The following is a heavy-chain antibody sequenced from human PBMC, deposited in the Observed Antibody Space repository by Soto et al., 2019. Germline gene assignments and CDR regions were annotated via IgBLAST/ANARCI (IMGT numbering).Heavy chain of an antibody. V-gene: IGHV3-30-3*01. D-gene: IGHD1-20*01. CDR1: GFTFSSYA. CDR3: ARVGGNWNGGHYYGMDV. Sequence: GGSLRLSCAASGFTFSSYAMHWVRQAPGKGLEWVAVISYEGSNKYYADSVKGRFTISRDNSKNTLYLQMNSLRAEDTAVYYCARVGGNWNGGHYYGMDVWGQGTTVTVSS. CDR2: ISYEGSNK. J-gene: IGHJ6*02.